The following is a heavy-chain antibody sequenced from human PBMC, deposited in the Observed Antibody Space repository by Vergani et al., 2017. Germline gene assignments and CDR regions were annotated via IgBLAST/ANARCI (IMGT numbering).Heavy chain of an antibody. V-gene: IGHV3-74*03. CDR1: GISFNSYW. CDR3: VRDRGLCAGGRCYTEAWDY. CDR2: IKSDGSIT. Sequence: DVHLAESGGGFFQPGGSLRLFCSASGISFNSYWMHWVRQVPGKGLLWVSRIKSDGSITAYADSVKGRFTISRDNAQNTLYLQMNSLRVEDTGVYYCVRDRGLCAGGRCYTEAWDYWGQGTPVTVSS. J-gene: IGHJ4*02. D-gene: IGHD2-2*02.